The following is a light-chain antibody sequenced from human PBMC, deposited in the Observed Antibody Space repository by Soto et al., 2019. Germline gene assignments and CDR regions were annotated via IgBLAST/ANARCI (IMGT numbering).Light chain of an antibody. V-gene: IGKV3-11*01. CDR3: QQYAGSPQT. J-gene: IGKJ5*01. CDR2: AAS. Sequence: EIVLTQSPATLSLSPGERATLSCRASQSVSNYLAWYQQKPGQAPRLLIYAASDRATGIPARFSGSGSGTDFTLTISSLEPEDFAVYYCQQYAGSPQTFGQGTRLEIK. CDR1: QSVSNY.